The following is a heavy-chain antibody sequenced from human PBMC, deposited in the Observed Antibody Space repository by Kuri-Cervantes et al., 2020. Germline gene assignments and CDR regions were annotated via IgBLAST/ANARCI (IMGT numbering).Heavy chain of an antibody. J-gene: IGHJ4*02. CDR1: GYTFTSYG. Sequence: ASVKVSCKASGYTFTSYGISWVRQAPGQGLEWMGWISAYNGNTNYAQKLQGRVTMTTDTSTSTAYMELRSLRSDDTAVYYCARTQPAKSRLGTYDYWGQGTLVTVSS. CDR3: ARTQPAKSRLGTYDY. CDR2: ISAYNGNT. V-gene: IGHV1-18*01. D-gene: IGHD7-27*01.